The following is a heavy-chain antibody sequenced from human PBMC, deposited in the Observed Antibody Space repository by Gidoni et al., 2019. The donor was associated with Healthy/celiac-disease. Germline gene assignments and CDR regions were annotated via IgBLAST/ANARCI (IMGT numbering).Heavy chain of an antibody. J-gene: IGHJ4*02. CDR3: ARVRTPRYCSSTSCYTGYFDY. CDR1: GGAFRGYY. Sequence: QVQLQQWGAGLLKHSETLSLTCAVYGGAFRGYYWGWIRQPPGKGLEWMGEINHSGSPNYNPSLKSRVTISVDTSKNQFSLKLSSVTAADTAVYYCARVRTPRYCSSTSCYTGYFDYWGQGTLVTVSS. CDR2: INHSGSP. V-gene: IGHV4-34*01. D-gene: IGHD2-2*02.